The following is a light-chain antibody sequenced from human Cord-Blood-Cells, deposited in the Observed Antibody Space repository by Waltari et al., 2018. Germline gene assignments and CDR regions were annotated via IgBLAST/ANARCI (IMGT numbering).Light chain of an antibody. V-gene: IGLV3-19*01. Sequence: SSELTQDPAVSVALGQTVRITCHGDSLRSYYASWYQQKPGQAPVLVIYGKNNRPSGIPYRFSGSSSGNTASLTITGAQAEDEADYYCNSRDSSGNHLVFGGGTKLTVL. CDR3: NSRDSSGNHLV. J-gene: IGLJ3*02. CDR1: SLRSYY. CDR2: GKN.